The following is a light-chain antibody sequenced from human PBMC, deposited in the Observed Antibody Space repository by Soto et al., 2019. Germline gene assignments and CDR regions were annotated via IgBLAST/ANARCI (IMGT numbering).Light chain of an antibody. V-gene: IGKV1-39*01. Sequence: DIQMTQSPSSLSASVGDRVTITCRASQSITTYLNWYRQKPGKAPKLLIYAASSLQSGVPSRFSGSGSETEFTLSISSLQPEDFATYFCQQSYSAPRGTFGGGTKVDIK. CDR2: AAS. J-gene: IGKJ4*01. CDR3: QQSYSAPRGT. CDR1: QSITTY.